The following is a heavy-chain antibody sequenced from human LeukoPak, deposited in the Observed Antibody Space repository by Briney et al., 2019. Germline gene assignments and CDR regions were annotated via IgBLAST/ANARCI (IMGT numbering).Heavy chain of an antibody. V-gene: IGHV3-53*01. D-gene: IGHD1-26*01. J-gene: IGHJ4*02. CDR3: AREAIVGATTLFDY. CDR2: IYSGGST. CDR1: GFTVSSNY. Sequence: PGGSLRLSCAASGFTVSSNYMSWVRQAPGKGLEWVSVIYSGGSTYYADSVKGRFTISRDNSKNTLYLQMNSLRAEDTAVYYCAREAIVGATTLFDYWGQGTLVTVSS.